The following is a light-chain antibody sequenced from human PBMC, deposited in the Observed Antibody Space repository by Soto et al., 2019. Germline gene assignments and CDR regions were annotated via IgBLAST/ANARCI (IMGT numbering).Light chain of an antibody. CDR2: DVS. Sequence: QCALTQPPSVSGSPGQSVTISCTGTTSDIGSYNHVSWYRQSPGSAPKLMIYDVSNRPSGVPDRFFGSKSGNTASLIISGLQAEDEADYYCSSYTGSSPLVIFGGGTKLTVL. V-gene: IGLV2-18*02. CDR1: TSDIGSYNH. J-gene: IGLJ2*01. CDR3: SSYTGSSPLVI.